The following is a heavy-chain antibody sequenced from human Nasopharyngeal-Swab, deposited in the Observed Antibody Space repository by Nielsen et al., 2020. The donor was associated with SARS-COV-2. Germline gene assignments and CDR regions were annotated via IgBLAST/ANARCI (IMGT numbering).Heavy chain of an antibody. J-gene: IGHJ5*02. CDR2: INHSGST. CDR3: ARAPGYGSSWRPNWFAP. CDR1: GGSFSGHY. D-gene: IGHD6-13*01. Sequence: SQTLSLTCAVYGGSFSGHYWRWIRQPPGKGLEWIGEINHSGSTKHNPSLKSRVTLSVDTSKNQFSLKLSSVTAADTAVYYCARAPGYGSSWRPNWFAPWGQGTLVTVSS. V-gene: IGHV4-34*01.